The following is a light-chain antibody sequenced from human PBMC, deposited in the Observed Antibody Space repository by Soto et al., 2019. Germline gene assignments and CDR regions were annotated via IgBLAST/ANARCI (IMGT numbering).Light chain of an antibody. J-gene: IGKJ1*01. Sequence: EIVLTQSPGTLSLSPGERATLSCRASQSVTSTHLAWYQQKPGQAPRLLIYDASTRATGIPDRFSGSGSGTDFTLTNSRLEPEDFAVYCCQQYDGSLWTFGPGTKVEIK. CDR3: QQYDGSLWT. CDR1: QSVTSTH. V-gene: IGKV3-20*01. CDR2: DAS.